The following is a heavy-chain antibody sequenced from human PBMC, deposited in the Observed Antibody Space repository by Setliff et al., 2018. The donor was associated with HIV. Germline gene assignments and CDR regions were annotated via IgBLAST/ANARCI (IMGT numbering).Heavy chain of an antibody. CDR3: ARSALYGDNFRIFWYFDV. CDR1: GDSISSDFY. Sequence: SETLSLTCTVSGDSISSDFYWGWIRQPPGKGLEWIGSIYHSGNTYYMPSLQSRVTISVDMSKNQFSLNLNSVTAADTAVYYCARSALYGDNFRIFWYFDVCGRGTLVT. V-gene: IGHV4-38-2*02. J-gene: IGHJ2*01. CDR2: IYHSGNT. D-gene: IGHD2-21*01.